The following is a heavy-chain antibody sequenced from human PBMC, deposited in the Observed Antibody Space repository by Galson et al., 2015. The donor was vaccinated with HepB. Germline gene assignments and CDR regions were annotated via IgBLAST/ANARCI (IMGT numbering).Heavy chain of an antibody. D-gene: IGHD3-9*01. V-gene: IGHV1-2*02. J-gene: IGHJ6*02. CDR1: GSTFTGYY. Sequence: SVKVSCKASGSTFTGYYMHWVRQAPGQGLEWMGWINPNSGGTNYAQKFQGRVTMTRDTSISTAYMELSRLRSDDTAVYYCAREISIKIVNYYGMDVWGQGTTVTVSS. CDR3: AREISIKIVNYYGMDV. CDR2: INPNSGGT.